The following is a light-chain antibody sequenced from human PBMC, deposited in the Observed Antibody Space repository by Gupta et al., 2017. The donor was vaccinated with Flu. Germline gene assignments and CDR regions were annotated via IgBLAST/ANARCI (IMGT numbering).Light chain of an antibody. CDR1: QNIKNY. CDR2: TAS. CDR3: QQISSNPPST. V-gene: IGKV1-39*01. J-gene: IGKJ2*01. Sequence: DIQMAQSPSSLSASVGDTVTITCRASQNIKNYLNWYQHKAGEAPKLLIYTASNLQHGVPSRFSGSGPGTYLTLAISRRQLEDFAPYFSQQISSNPPSTFGQGTQV.